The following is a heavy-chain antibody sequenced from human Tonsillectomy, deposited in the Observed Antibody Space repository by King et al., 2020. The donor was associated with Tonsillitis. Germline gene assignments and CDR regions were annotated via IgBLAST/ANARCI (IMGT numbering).Heavy chain of an antibody. V-gene: IGHV3-9*01. Sequence: GGAGGGGVRPGRSLRLSCAASGFICADYALHWVRHAPGKGLAWGSTISWHSGSIGYADSVKGQFTISRDNAKNSLFLHMNSLRVEDTALYYCAKDVGARVAAAVWGQGTLVTVSS. CDR1: GFICADYA. CDR3: AKDVGARVAAAV. J-gene: IGHJ4*02. D-gene: IGHD6-13*01. CDR2: ISWHSGSI.